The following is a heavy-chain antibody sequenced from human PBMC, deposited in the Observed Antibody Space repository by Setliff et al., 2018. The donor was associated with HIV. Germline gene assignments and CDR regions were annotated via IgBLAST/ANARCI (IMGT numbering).Heavy chain of an antibody. CDR2: IYHSGST. Sequence: SETLSLTCVVSGYSISSGYYWGWIRRPPGKGLEWIGGIYHSGSTYYNPSLKSRVTISADTPRNQFSLKLSPATAADTAGYYCARNRTVQLERSSVTYDASDIWCQGTMVTVSS. V-gene: IGHV4-38-2*01. CDR3: ARNRTVQLERSSVTYDASDI. J-gene: IGHJ3*02. CDR1: GYSISSGYY. D-gene: IGHD1-1*01.